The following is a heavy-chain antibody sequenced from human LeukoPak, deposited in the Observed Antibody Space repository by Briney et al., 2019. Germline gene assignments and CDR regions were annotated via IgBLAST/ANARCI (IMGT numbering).Heavy chain of an antibody. CDR2: ITSSGSTT. V-gene: IGHV3-48*02. D-gene: IGHD3-10*01. Sequence: GGSLRLSCAASGFTFSSYSMNWVRQAPGKGLEWISDITSSGSTTYYADSVKGRFTISRDNAKNSLYLQMNSLRDEDTAVYYCARARGSMVRNDYWGQGTLVTVSS. CDR3: ARARGSMVRNDY. CDR1: GFTFSSYS. J-gene: IGHJ4*02.